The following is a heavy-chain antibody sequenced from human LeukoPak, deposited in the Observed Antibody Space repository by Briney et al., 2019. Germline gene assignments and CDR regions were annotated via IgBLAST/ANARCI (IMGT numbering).Heavy chain of an antibody. CDR1: GYTFTGYY. J-gene: IGHJ4*02. CDR3: ARDREPSYDSSGYYLGPGDY. CDR2: INPSGGST. V-gene: IGHV1-46*01. Sequence: GASVKVSCKASGYTFTGYYMHWVRQAPGQGLEWMGIINPSGGSTSYAQKFQGRVTMTRDTSTSTVYMELSSLRSEDTAVYYCARDREPSYDSSGYYLGPGDYWGQGTLVTVSS. D-gene: IGHD3-22*01.